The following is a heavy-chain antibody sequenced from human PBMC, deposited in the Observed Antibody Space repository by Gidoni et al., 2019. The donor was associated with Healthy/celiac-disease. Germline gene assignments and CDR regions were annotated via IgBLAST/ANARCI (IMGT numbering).Heavy chain of an antibody. J-gene: IGHJ5*02. CDR1: GFPFSYSG. V-gene: IGHV3-30*02. Sequence: QVQLVASGGGVVQPGGSLRLSCVASGFPFSYSGMHWVRQAPGRGLEWVAFIRYDGSEKYYADSVKGRFTISRDNSKNTLYLQMNSLRAEDTALYYCAKDLRVRINWFDPWGQGTLVTVSS. CDR2: IRYDGSEK. CDR3: AKDLRVRINWFDP.